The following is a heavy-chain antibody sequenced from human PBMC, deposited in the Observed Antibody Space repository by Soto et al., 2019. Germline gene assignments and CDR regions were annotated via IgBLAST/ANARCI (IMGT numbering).Heavy chain of an antibody. CDR1: GYTFTSYY. V-gene: IGHV1-46*01. Sequence: GASVKVSCKASGYTFTSYYIHRVRQAPGQGLEWMGIINPSGGSTNYAQKFQDRVTMTRDTSANTVYMELSSLTSEDTAVYFCARGSVAGCRFDYWGQGTLVTVS. CDR2: INPSGGST. J-gene: IGHJ4*02. CDR3: ARGSVAGCRFDY. D-gene: IGHD6-19*01.